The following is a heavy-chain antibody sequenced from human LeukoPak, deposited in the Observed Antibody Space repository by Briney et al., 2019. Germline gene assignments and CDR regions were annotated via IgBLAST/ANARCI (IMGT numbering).Heavy chain of an antibody. J-gene: IGHJ4*02. CDR3: AREVAGTGDGY. V-gene: IGHV3-7*01. Sequence: PGGSLRLSCAASGFDFDNYWMTWVRQAPGKGLEWVANMNQDGSEQYYVDSVKGRFTISRDNAKNSLYLQMNSLRAEDTAVYYCAREVAGTGDGYWGQGTLVTVSS. CDR1: GFDFDNYW. CDR2: MNQDGSEQ. D-gene: IGHD6-19*01.